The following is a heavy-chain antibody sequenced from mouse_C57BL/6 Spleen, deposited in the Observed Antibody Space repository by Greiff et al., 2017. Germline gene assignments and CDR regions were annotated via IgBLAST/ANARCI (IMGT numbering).Heavy chain of an antibody. CDR3: ARRDYGNPYYAMDY. D-gene: IGHD2-1*01. CDR2: IYPGDGDT. Sequence: QVHVKQSGAELVKPGASVKISCKASGYAFSSYWMNWVKQRPGKGLEWIGQIYPGDGDTNYNGKFKGKATLTADKSSSTAYMQLSSLTSEDSAVYFCARRDYGNPYYAMDYWGQGTSVTVSS. J-gene: IGHJ4*01. CDR1: GYAFSSYW. V-gene: IGHV1-80*01.